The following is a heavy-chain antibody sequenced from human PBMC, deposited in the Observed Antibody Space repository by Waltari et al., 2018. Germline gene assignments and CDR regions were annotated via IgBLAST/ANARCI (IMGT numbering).Heavy chain of an antibody. Sequence: QVQLVESGGGVVQSGRSLRLSCVGSGFTFTNHGMNWVRQVPGKGLEWVAVIWYDGSNKNYVDSVKGRFTISRDNSKNTMDLEMNRLRAEETAVYFCARGDGGSGLGASDIWGQGTMVTVSS. CDR2: IWYDGSNK. CDR3: ARGDGGSGLGASDI. CDR1: GFTFTNHG. D-gene: IGHD3-3*01. J-gene: IGHJ3*02. V-gene: IGHV3-33*01.